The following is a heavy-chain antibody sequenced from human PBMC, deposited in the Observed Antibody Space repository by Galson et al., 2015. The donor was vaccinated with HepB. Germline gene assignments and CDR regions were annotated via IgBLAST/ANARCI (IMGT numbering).Heavy chain of an antibody. Sequence: SVKASCKASGYTFTGYYMHWVRQAPGQGLEWMGIINPSGGSTSYAQKFQGRVTMTRDTSTSTVYMELSSLRSEDTAVYYCATGTTVAAFDIWGQGTMVTVSS. J-gene: IGHJ3*02. CDR1: GYTFTGYY. CDR3: ATGTTVAAFDI. D-gene: IGHD4-17*01. CDR2: INPSGGST. V-gene: IGHV1-46*01.